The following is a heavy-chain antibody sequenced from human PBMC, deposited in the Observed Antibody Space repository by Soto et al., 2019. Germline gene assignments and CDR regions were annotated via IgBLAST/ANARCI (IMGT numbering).Heavy chain of an antibody. J-gene: IGHJ6*02. V-gene: IGHV1-69*13. CDR1: GGTFSYYA. D-gene: IGHD2-2*01. CDR2: IIPIFETT. CDR3: ARDMIPAAISYRYYAMDV. Sequence: GASVKVSCKASGGTFSYYAFSWVRQVPGQGLEWMGGIIPIFETTNYAQKFQGRVTITADESTSTTYMELSSLSSEDTAVFFCARDMIPAAISYRYYAMDVWGQGTTVTVSS.